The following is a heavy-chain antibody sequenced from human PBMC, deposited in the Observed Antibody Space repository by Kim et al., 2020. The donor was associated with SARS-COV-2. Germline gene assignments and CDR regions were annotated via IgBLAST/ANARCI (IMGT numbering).Heavy chain of an antibody. CDR1: GFTFSSYA. V-gene: IGHV3-30*04. J-gene: IGHJ1*01. CDR2: ISYDGSNK. Sequence: GGSLRLSCAASGFTFSSYAMHWVRQAPGKGLEWVAVISYDGSNKYYADSVKGRFTISRDNSKNTLYLQMNSLRAEDTAVYYCAREGSSWHFQHWGQGTLVTVSS. CDR3: AREGSSWHFQH. D-gene: IGHD6-13*01.